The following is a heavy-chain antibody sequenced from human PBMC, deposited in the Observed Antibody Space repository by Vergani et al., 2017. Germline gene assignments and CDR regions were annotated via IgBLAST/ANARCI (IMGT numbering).Heavy chain of an antibody. J-gene: IGHJ4*02. Sequence: QVNLQESGPGLVKPSETLSLTCAVSGYSISSGYYWGWIRQPPGKGLEWIGSIYHSGSTYYNPSLKSRVTISVDTSKNQFSLKLSSVTAADTAVYYCARQSELRPFDYWGQGTLVTVSS. CDR1: GYSISSGYY. V-gene: IGHV4-38-2*01. CDR2: IYHSGST. CDR3: ARQSELRPFDY. D-gene: IGHD1-26*01.